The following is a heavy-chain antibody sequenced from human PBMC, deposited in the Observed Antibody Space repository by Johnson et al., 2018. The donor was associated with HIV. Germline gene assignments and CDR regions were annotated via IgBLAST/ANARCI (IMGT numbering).Heavy chain of an antibody. CDR2: ISWNSGSI. CDR1: GFTFDDYA. V-gene: IGHV3-9*01. D-gene: IGHD1-26*01. Sequence: VQLVEYGGGLVQPGRSLRLSCAASGFTFDDYAMHWVRQAPGKGLEWVSGISWNSGSIGYADSVKGRFTISRDNAKNSLYLQMNSLRAEDTALYYCAREMGVGATTDAFDIWGQGTMVTVSS. CDR3: AREMGVGATTDAFDI. J-gene: IGHJ3*02.